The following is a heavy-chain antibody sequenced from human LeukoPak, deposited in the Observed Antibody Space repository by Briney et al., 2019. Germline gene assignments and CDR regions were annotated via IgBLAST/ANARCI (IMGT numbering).Heavy chain of an antibody. J-gene: IGHJ4*02. CDR3: ARAWGVWGSYRYPSDY. D-gene: IGHD3-16*02. CDR1: GGSFSGYY. CDR2: INHSGST. Sequence: SETLSLTCAVYGGSFSGYYWSWVRQPPGKGLEWIGEINHSGSTNYNPFLKSRVTISVDTSKNQFSLKLSSVTAADTAVYYCARAWGVWGSYRYPSDYWGQGTLVTVSS. V-gene: IGHV4-34*01.